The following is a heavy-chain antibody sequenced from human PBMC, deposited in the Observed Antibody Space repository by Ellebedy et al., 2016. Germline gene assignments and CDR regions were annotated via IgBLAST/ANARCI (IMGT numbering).Heavy chain of an antibody. CDR2: IDWDDDK. V-gene: IGHV2-70*11. CDR1: GFSLNTSGMC. J-gene: IGHJ6*02. Sequence: SGPTLVKPTQTLTLTCTFSGFSLNTSGMCVSWIRQPPGKALEWLARIDWDDDKYYRTSLKTRLPISKDTSKNQVVLTMTNMDPVDTATFYCARAIVAKVPYYYYYGMDVWGQGTTVTVSS. D-gene: IGHD5-12*01. CDR3: ARAIVAKVPYYYYYGMDV.